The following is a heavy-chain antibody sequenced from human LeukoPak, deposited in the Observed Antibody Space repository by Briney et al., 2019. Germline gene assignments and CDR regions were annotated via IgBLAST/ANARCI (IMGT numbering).Heavy chain of an antibody. V-gene: IGHV3-33*06. Sequence: PGRSLTLSCAAAGFTFSSYGMHWVRQAPGKGLEWVAFIWYDGSKKFYADSVKGRFTISRDNSKNTLYLQMNSLRAEDSAVYSCVKDYGTASNWFDPWGQGTLVTVSS. CDR2: IWYDGSKK. J-gene: IGHJ5*02. CDR3: VKDYGTASNWFDP. CDR1: GFTFSSYG. D-gene: IGHD3-10*01.